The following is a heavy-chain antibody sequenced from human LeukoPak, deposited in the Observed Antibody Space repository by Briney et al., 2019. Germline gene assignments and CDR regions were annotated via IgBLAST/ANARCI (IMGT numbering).Heavy chain of an antibody. Sequence: SETLSLTCTVSGGSISSGSYYWSWIRQPAGKGLEWIGRIYTSGSTNYNPSLKSRVTISVDTSKNQFSLKLSSVTVADTAVYYCARDGSVTSFDYWGQGTLVTVSS. J-gene: IGHJ4*02. CDR2: IYTSGST. V-gene: IGHV4-61*02. CDR1: GGSISSGSYY. CDR3: ARDGSVTSFDY. D-gene: IGHD4-17*01.